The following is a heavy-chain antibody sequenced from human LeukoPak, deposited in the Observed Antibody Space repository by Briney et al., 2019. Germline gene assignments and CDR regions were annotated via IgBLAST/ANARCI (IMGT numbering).Heavy chain of an antibody. Sequence: PGGSLRLSCAASGFPFSTYAMHWVRQVPGKGLEWVAVISYDGSHKYYPDSVKGRLTISRDNSKNTLYLQMNSLRAEDTAVYYCARDLEDSSPFGAFDMWGQGTMVTVSS. J-gene: IGHJ3*02. CDR3: ARDLEDSSPFGAFDM. D-gene: IGHD3-22*01. CDR2: ISYDGSHK. CDR1: GFPFSTYA. V-gene: IGHV3-30*03.